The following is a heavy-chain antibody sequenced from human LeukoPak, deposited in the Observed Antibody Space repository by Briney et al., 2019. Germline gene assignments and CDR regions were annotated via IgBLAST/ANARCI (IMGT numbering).Heavy chain of an antibody. CDR1: GYTFTGYY. J-gene: IGHJ5*02. V-gene: IGHV1-2*02. CDR3: ASLWSMVTGTSGPNWFDP. D-gene: IGHD1-14*01. CDR2: INPNSGGT. Sequence: ASVKVSCKASGYTFTGYYMHWVRQAPGQGLEWMGWINPNSGGTNYAQKFQGRVTMTRDTSISTAYMELSRLRSDDTAVYYCASLWSMVTGTSGPNWFDPWGQGTLVTVSS.